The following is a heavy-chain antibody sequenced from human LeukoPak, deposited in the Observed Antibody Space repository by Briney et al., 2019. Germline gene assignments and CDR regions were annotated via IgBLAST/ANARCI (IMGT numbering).Heavy chain of an antibody. Sequence: PSETLSLTCAVYGGSFSGYYWSWIRQPPGKGLEWIGEISHSGSTNYNPSLKSRVTISVDTSKNQFSLKLSSVTAADTAVYYCARVPAYDSSGLDYWGQGTLVTVSS. D-gene: IGHD3-22*01. CDR3: ARVPAYDSSGLDY. CDR1: GGSFSGYY. V-gene: IGHV4-34*01. J-gene: IGHJ4*02. CDR2: ISHSGST.